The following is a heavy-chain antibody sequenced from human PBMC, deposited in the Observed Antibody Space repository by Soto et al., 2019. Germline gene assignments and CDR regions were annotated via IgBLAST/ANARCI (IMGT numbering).Heavy chain of an antibody. Sequence: PGGSLRLSCAASGFTFSSYAMSWVRQAPGKGLEWVSAISGSGGSTYYADSVKGRFTISRDNSKNTLYLQMNSLRAEDTAVYYCAKDEWDYGDYYYYGMDGWGQGTTVTV. V-gene: IGHV3-23*01. CDR3: AKDEWDYGDYYYYGMDG. CDR1: GFTFSSYA. D-gene: IGHD4-17*01. CDR2: ISGSGGST. J-gene: IGHJ6*02.